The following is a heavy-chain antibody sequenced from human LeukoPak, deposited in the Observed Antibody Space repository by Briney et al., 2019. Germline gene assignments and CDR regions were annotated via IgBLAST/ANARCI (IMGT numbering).Heavy chain of an antibody. CDR1: GFTFSSYS. V-gene: IGHV3-48*01. D-gene: IGHD3-3*01. CDR2: ISSSSSTI. CDR3: ARWGDFWSGYQSEN. J-gene: IGHJ4*02. Sequence: GGSLRLSCAASGFTFSSYSMNWVRQAPGKGLEWVSYISSSSSTIYYADSVKGRFTISRDNAKNSLYLQMNSLRAEDTAVYYCARWGDFWSGYQSENWGQGTLVTVSS.